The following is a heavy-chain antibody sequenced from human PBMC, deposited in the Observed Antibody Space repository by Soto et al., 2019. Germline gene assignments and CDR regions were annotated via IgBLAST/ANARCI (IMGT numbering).Heavy chain of an antibody. J-gene: IGHJ4*02. CDR1: GGSFSGYY. D-gene: IGHD2-2*01. CDR2: INHSGST. V-gene: IGHV4-34*01. Sequence: QVQLQQWGAGLLKPSETLSLTCAVYGGSFSGYYWSWIRQPPGKGLEWIGEINHSGSTNYNPSLKSRVTISVDTSKNQFTLKLSSVTAADTAVYYCARRRWVVPAAKGFDYWGQGNLVTVSS. CDR3: ARRRWVVPAAKGFDY.